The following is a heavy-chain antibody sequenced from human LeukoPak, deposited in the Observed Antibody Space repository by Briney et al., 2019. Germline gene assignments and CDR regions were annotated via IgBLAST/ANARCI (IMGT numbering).Heavy chain of an antibody. D-gene: IGHD4-17*01. CDR2: IRSKANSYAT. J-gene: IGHJ3*02. V-gene: IGHV3-73*01. CDR1: GFTFSGSA. CDR3: TRLTTVTTDDAFDI. Sequence: PGRSLRLSCAASGFTFSGSAIHWVRQASGKGLEWVGHIRSKANSYATAFAASVKGRFTISRDDSKNTAYLQMNSLKTEDTAVYYCTRLTTVTTDDAFDIWGQGTMVTVSS.